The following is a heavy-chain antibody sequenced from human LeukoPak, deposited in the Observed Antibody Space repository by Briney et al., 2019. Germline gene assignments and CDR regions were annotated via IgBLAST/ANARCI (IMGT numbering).Heavy chain of an antibody. Sequence: GASVKVSCKASGYTFTSYDINWVRQATGQGLEWMEWMNPNSGNTGYAQKFQGRVTMTRNTSISTAYMELSSLRSEDTAVYYCARGLGYCSSTSCYRRFDPWGQGTLVTVSS. CDR2: MNPNSGNT. CDR3: ARGLGYCSSTSCYRRFDP. CDR1: GYTFTSYD. V-gene: IGHV1-8*01. D-gene: IGHD2-2*01. J-gene: IGHJ5*02.